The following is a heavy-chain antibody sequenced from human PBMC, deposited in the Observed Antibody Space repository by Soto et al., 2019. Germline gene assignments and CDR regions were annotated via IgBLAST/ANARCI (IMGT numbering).Heavy chain of an antibody. V-gene: IGHV1-18*01. CDR2: ISAYNGNT. CDR1: GYTFTSYG. Sequence: GASVKVSCKASGYTFTSYGISWVRQAPGQGLEWMGWISAYNGNTNYAQKLQGRVTMTTDTSTSTAYMELRSLRSDDTAVYYCAREVILGDCSSTSCYVGLDPWGQGTLVTVAS. D-gene: IGHD2-2*01. CDR3: AREVILGDCSSTSCYVGLDP. J-gene: IGHJ5*02.